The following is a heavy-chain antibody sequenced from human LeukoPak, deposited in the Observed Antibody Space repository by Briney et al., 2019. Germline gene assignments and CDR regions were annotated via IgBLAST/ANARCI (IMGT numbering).Heavy chain of an antibody. V-gene: IGHV1-8*01. CDR3: ARGIAMASPFDY. CDR1: GYTFTSYD. Sequence: GASVKVSCRASGYTFTSYDINWVRQATGQGLEWMGWMNPNSGNTGYAQKFQGRVTMTRNTSISTAYMELSSLRSEDTAVYYCARGIAMASPFDYWGQGTLVTVSS. D-gene: IGHD5-18*01. CDR2: MNPNSGNT. J-gene: IGHJ4*02.